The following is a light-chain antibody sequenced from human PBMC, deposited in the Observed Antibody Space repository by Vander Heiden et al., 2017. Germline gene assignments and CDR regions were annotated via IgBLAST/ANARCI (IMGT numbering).Light chain of an antibody. CDR3: CSYAGSSTLVV. CDR1: SSDVGSYNL. Sequence: QSALTQPASVSGSPGQSITISCPGTSSDVGSYNLVSWYQQHPGKAPKLMIYEVNKRPAGVSNRFSGSKSGNTASLTISGLQAEDEADYYCCSYAGSSTLVVFGGGTKLTVL. J-gene: IGLJ2*01. V-gene: IGLV2-23*02. CDR2: EVN.